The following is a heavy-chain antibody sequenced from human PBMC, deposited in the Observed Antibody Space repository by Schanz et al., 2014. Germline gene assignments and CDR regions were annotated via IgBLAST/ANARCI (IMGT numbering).Heavy chain of an antibody. CDR3: AKQIHYDILTGTRN. CDR1: GFTFSSYA. V-gene: IGHV3-23*04. D-gene: IGHD3-9*01. J-gene: IGHJ4*02. CDR2: LSGSGGST. Sequence: EVQLVESGGGLVKPGGSMKLSCAASGFTFSSYAMSWVRQAPGKGLEWVSALSGSGGSTYYADSVKGRFTISRDNSKNTLYLQMNSLRAEDTAVYYCAKQIHYDILTGTRNWGQGTLXTVSS.